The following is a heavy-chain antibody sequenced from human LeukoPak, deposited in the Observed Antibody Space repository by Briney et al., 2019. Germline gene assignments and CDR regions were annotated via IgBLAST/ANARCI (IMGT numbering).Heavy chain of an antibody. D-gene: IGHD2-15*01. Sequence: GESLKISCKGSGYSFTSYWIGWARQMPGKGLEWMGIIYPGDSDTRYSPSLQGQVTISADKSISTAYLQWSSLKASDTAMDYCVRQGQLLLRGAFDIWGQGTMFTVSS. V-gene: IGHV5-51*01. J-gene: IGHJ3*02. CDR3: VRQGQLLLRGAFDI. CDR2: IYPGDSDT. CDR1: GYSFTSYW.